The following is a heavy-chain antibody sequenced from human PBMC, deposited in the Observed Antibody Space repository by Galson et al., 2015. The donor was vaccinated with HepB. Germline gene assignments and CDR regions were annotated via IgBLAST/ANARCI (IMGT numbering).Heavy chain of an antibody. J-gene: IGHJ6*02. Sequence: SLRLSCAASGFTFSSYAMSWVRQAPGKGLEWVSAISGSGGSTYYADSVKGRFTTSRDNSKNTLYLQMNSLRAEDTAVYYCAKDSIVGPTGSYYGMDVWGQGTTVTVSS. CDR1: GFTFSSYA. V-gene: IGHV3-23*01. CDR2: ISGSGGST. D-gene: IGHD1-26*01. CDR3: AKDSIVGPTGSYYGMDV.